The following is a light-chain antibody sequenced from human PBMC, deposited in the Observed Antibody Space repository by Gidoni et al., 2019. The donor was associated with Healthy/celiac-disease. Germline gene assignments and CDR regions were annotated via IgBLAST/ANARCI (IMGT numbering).Light chain of an antibody. CDR1: QSVSSN. V-gene: IGKV3-15*01. Sequence: EIVMTKSPATLSVPPGERATLSCRASQSVSSNLAWYQQKPGQAPRLLIYGASTRATGIPARFSGSGSGTEFTLTISSLQSEDFAVYYCQQYNNWWTFGQXTKVEIK. CDR3: QQYNNWWT. J-gene: IGKJ1*01. CDR2: GAS.